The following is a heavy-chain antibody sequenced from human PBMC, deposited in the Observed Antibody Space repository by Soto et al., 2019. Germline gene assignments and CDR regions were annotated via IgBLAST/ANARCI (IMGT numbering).Heavy chain of an antibody. D-gene: IGHD4-17*01. CDR2: IRTKAYGGKP. Sequence: GGSLRLSCTTSGFNFGDYVIIWFRQAPGKGLEWVGFIRTKAYGGKPEYAASVKGRISISRDDSKSIVYLQMSSLKTEDTAVYHCTRATVTPVYPYHYYGMDVWGQGTTVTVSS. V-gene: IGHV3-49*03. CDR3: TRATVTPVYPYHYYGMDV. J-gene: IGHJ6*02. CDR1: GFNFGDYV.